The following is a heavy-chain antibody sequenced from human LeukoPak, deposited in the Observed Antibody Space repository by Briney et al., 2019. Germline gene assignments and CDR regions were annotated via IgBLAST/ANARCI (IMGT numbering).Heavy chain of an antibody. Sequence: SETLSLTCTVSGGSISSYYWSWIRQPPGKGLEWIGYIYYSGSTNYNPSLKSRVTIPVDTSKNQFSLKLSSVTAADTAVYYCARDQADSSWFDYWGQGTLVTVSS. CDR1: GGSISSYY. D-gene: IGHD6-13*01. CDR2: IYYSGST. V-gene: IGHV4-59*01. J-gene: IGHJ4*02. CDR3: ARDQADSSWFDY.